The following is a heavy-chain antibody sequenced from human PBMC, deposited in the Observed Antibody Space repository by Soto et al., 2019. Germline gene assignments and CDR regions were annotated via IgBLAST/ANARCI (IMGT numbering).Heavy chain of an antibody. V-gene: IGHV5-51*01. J-gene: IGHJ3*02. CDR3: ARQRIAAAFSDAFDI. Sequence: PGESLKISCKGSGYSFTSYWIGWVRQMPGKGLEWMGIIYPGDSDTRYSPSFQGQVTISADKSISTAYLQWSSLKASDTAMYYCARQRIAAAFSDAFDIWGQGTMVTLSS. CDR1: GYSFTSYW. D-gene: IGHD6-13*01. CDR2: IYPGDSDT.